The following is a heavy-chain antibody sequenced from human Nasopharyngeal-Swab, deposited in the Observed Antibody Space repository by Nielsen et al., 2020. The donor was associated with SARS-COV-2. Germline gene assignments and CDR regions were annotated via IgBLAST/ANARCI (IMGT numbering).Heavy chain of an antibody. D-gene: IGHD2-15*01. CDR3: AIPYCSGGSCYLYYGMDV. Sequence: SETLSLTCTVSGGSISSYYWSWIRQPPGKGLEWIGEINHSGNTNYNPSLKSRVTISVDTSKNQFSLKLSSVTAADTAVYYCAIPYCSGGSCYLYYGMDVWGQGTTVTVSS. CDR1: GGSISSYY. J-gene: IGHJ6*02. V-gene: IGHV4-34*01. CDR2: INHSGNT.